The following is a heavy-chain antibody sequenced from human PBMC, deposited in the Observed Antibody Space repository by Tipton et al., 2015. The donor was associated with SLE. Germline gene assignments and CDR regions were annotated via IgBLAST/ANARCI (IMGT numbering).Heavy chain of an antibody. V-gene: IGHV4-4*07. CDR1: GGSISSYY. J-gene: IGHJ3*01. D-gene: IGHD2-2*01. Sequence: TLSLTCTVSGGSISSYYWSWIRQPPGKGLEWIGRIYTSGSTNYNPSLKSRVTMSVDTSKSQFSLKLTFVSAADTAIYYCARMGLCTTTTCNEGAFDVWGQGSMVTVSS. CDR3: ARMGLCTTTTCNEGAFDV. CDR2: IYTSGST.